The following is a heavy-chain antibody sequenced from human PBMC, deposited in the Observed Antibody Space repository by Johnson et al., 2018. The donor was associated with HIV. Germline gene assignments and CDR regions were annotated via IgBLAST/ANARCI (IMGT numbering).Heavy chain of an antibody. CDR3: ANALILDAFNI. V-gene: IGHV3-23*04. CDR1: GFTFSNYA. D-gene: IGHD2-21*01. J-gene: IGHJ3*02. Sequence: VQLVESGGGLVQPGGSLRLSCAASGFTFSNYAMSWVRQAPGKGLEWVSAISDSGGSTNYADYVKGRFTISRDNSKNTLYLHMSSLTADDTAVYYCANALILDAFNIWGPGTMVTVSS. CDR2: ISDSGGST.